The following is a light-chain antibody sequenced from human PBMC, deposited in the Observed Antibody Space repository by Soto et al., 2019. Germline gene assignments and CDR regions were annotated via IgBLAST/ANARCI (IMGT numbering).Light chain of an antibody. J-gene: IGKJ4*01. CDR3: QQYGHSPLT. CDR1: QTLNNIS. V-gene: IGKV3-20*01. CDR2: DAS. Sequence: IVLTQSPGTLSLSPGERATLSCRTSQTLNNISLAWYQQEPGQAPRLLIYDASSRAAGIPNRFSGSGSGTDFTLSINKLEPGDSAVYYCQQYGHSPLTFGVGTKVEIK.